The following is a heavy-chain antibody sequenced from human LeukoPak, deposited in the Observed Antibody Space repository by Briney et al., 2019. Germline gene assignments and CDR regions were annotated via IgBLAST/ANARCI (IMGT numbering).Heavy chain of an antibody. J-gene: IGHJ6*03. CDR1: GYSISSGYY. CDR3: ASGYYYYYMDV. Sequence: SETLSLTCAVSGYSISSGYYWGWIRQPPGKGLEWIGSIHHSGSTYYNPSLKRRVTISLDTSKNPFSLKLSSVTAADTAVYYCASGYYYYYMDVWGKGTTVTVSS. CDR2: IHHSGST. V-gene: IGHV4-38-2*01.